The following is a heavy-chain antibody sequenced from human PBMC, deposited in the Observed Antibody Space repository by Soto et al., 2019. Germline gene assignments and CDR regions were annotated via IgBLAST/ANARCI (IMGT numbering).Heavy chain of an antibody. Sequence: QLQLQESGPGLVKPSETLSLTCTVSGGSMSNGGYYWGWIRQPPGKGLERIGSIYYSGSTYNNPSLMSRLTMSIDTSKTQFSLKVTSVTAADTAVYYCARSRGEPPEGFDYWGQGTLVTVSS. V-gene: IGHV4-39*01. D-gene: IGHD3-16*01. J-gene: IGHJ4*02. CDR1: GGSMSNGGYY. CDR3: ARSRGEPPEGFDY. CDR2: IYYSGST.